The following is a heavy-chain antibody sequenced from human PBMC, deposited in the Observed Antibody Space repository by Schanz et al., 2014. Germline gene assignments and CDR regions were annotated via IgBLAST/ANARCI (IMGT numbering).Heavy chain of an antibody. CDR2: ISTSNGNT. J-gene: IGHJ4*02. CDR3: ARGYGDSPTDF. Sequence: QVQLVQSGTQVKKPGASVKVSCKASGYTLSAYSLHWVRQAPGQGLEWMGWISTSNGNTNYIQKLQGRVTITADRSTSTAYMELSSLRSEDTAVYYCARGYGDSPTDFWGQGTLVTVSS. CDR1: GYTLSAYS. V-gene: IGHV1-18*01. D-gene: IGHD4-17*01.